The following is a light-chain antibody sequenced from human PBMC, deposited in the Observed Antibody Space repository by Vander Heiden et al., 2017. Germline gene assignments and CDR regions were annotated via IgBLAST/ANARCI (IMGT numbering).Light chain of an antibody. CDR1: SSNIGNNY. Sequence: QSVLTQPPSASGTPGQTVTISCSGSSSNIGNNYVYWYQLLPGTAPKLLIYRNNQRPSGVPDRFSGSKSGTSGSLAISGLRAEDEADYYCEAWDDNRTGQVFGGGTKLTVL. CDR3: EAWDDNRTGQV. V-gene: IGLV1-47*01. CDR2: RNN. J-gene: IGLJ3*02.